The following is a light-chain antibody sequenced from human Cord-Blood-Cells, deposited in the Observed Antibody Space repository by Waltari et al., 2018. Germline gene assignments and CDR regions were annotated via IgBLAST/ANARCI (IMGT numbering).Light chain of an antibody. J-gene: IGLJ2*01. V-gene: IGLV3-21*04. CDR3: QVWDSSSDHVV. Sequence: SYVLTQPPSVSVAPGKKARITCGGNNIGSKSVHWYQQKPGQAPVLVIYYDSDRPSGLPERFSGSNSGNTATLTISRVEAGDEADYYCQVWDSSSDHVVFGGGTKLTVL. CDR1: NIGSKS. CDR2: YDS.